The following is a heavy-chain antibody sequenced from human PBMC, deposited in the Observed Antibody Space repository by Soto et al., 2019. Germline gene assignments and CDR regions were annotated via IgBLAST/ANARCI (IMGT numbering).Heavy chain of an antibody. CDR1: GFRFSEHS. Sequence: EAQLVESGGGLVRPGGSLRLSCEASGFRFSEHSMNWVRQAPGKGLQWVSYISSSSDSTYYADSVKGRFTVSRDNAKNALFLQMNSLRDDDTATYYCARLPKGSLVTAWGQGVRVTVSS. CDR2: ISSSSDST. J-gene: IGHJ4*02. V-gene: IGHV3-21*05. D-gene: IGHD2-21*02. CDR3: ARLPKGSLVTA.